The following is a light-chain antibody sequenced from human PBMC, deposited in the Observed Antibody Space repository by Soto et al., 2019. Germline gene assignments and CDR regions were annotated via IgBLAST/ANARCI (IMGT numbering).Light chain of an antibody. Sequence: EIVLTQSPGTLSLSPGETASLSCRASQSVISDFLAWYQQTRGQPPRLLIYDASKRATGIPARFSGSGSGTAVTLTISRVEPEDSAVYYCQQTFHSPRTFGQGTRLEIK. CDR3: QQTFHSPRT. J-gene: IGKJ2*01. CDR1: QSVISDF. CDR2: DAS. V-gene: IGKV3-20*01.